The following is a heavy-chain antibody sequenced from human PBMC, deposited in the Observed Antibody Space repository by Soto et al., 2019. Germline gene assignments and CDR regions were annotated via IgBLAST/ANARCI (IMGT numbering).Heavy chain of an antibody. J-gene: IGHJ3*02. CDR2: IYYSGST. D-gene: IGHD1-26*01. V-gene: IGHV4-39*01. Sequence: SETLSLTCTVSGVSLSSSSYYWGWIRQPPGKGLEWIGSIYYSGSTYYNPSLKSRVTISVDTSKNQFSLKLSSVTAADTAVYYCARHDREARAFDIWGQGTMVTFS. CDR1: GVSLSSSSYY. CDR3: ARHDREARAFDI.